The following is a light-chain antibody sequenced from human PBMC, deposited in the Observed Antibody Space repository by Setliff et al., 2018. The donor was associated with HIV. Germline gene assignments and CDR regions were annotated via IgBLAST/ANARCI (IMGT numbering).Light chain of an antibody. V-gene: IGLV2-14*03. CDR1: SSDIGAFDY. Sequence: QSVLTQPASVSGSPGQSITVSCTGTSSDIGAFDYVSWFRQHPGKAPEVVIYDVTNRPSGVSNRLSGSKSGNTASLTISGLQPEDEADYYCTSYANSDVVIFGSGTKGTVL. CDR3: TSYANSDVVI. J-gene: IGLJ1*01. CDR2: DVT.